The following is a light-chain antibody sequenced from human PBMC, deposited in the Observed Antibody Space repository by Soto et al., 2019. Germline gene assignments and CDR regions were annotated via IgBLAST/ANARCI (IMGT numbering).Light chain of an antibody. CDR1: QGISTW. Sequence: DIQMTQSPSTLSASVGDRVTITCRASQGISTWLAWCQQKPGKAPKLLIYKASNLQSGVPSRFSDSGSGTEFTLTISSLQPDDFATYYCQQFNSYSRTFGQGTKVDIK. CDR2: KAS. CDR3: QQFNSYSRT. V-gene: IGKV1-5*03. J-gene: IGKJ1*01.